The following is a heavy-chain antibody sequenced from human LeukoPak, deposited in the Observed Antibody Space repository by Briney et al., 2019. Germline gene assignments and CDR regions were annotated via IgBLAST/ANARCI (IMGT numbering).Heavy chain of an antibody. Sequence: GGSLRLSCAASGFIFDDYVMHWVRQAPGRGLEWVSLISWDGGDTSYADPVKGRFTISRDNSKNSLYLQMNSVRPEDTALYYCVKDNSDMTTVADYFFDYWGQGTLVTVSS. CDR3: VKDNSDMTTVADYFFDY. CDR1: GFIFDDYV. J-gene: IGHJ4*02. CDR2: ISWDGGDT. D-gene: IGHD4-23*01. V-gene: IGHV3-43D*03.